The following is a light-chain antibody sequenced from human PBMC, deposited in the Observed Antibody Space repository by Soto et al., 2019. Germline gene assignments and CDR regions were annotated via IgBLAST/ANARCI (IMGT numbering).Light chain of an antibody. Sequence: EIVLTQSPATLSLSPGERATLSCRASESISNYLSWYQQTPGQAPRLLIRDASNRATGVPARFSGSGSGTDFTLTISSLEPDDFALYHCQHRSKFGQGTRLEVK. CDR1: ESISNY. CDR3: QHRSK. V-gene: IGKV3-11*01. J-gene: IGKJ5*01. CDR2: DAS.